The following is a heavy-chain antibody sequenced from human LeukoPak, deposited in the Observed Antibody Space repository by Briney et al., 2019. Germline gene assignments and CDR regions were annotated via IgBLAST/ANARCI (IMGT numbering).Heavy chain of an antibody. CDR3: AKGYGYSSSWTSNYYFYGLDV. CDR2: ISDSDSGT. Sequence: GGSLRLSCAASGFTFSTYAMSWVRQAPGKGLEWVSGISDSDSGTYYADSVKGRFTISRDNSKNTLYLKMNSLRAEDTAVYYCAKGYGYSSSWTSNYYFYGLDVWGQGTTVTVSS. D-gene: IGHD6-13*01. V-gene: IGHV3-23*01. CDR1: GFTFSTYA. J-gene: IGHJ6*02.